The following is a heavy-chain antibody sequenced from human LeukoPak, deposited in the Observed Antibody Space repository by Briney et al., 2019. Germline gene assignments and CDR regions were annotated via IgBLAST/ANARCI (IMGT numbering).Heavy chain of an antibody. V-gene: IGHV3-23*01. Sequence: PGGALRLSCPASLFTFSSYAMSWLRQAPGKGREWVSAISGSGWRTYYADSVKGRFTISRDNSKNALYLQMNSLRAEDTAVYYCAKDSTAWGVIDSFDYCGERTLVTVSS. CDR2: ISGSGWRT. CDR1: LFTFSSYA. J-gene: IGHJ4*02. CDR3: AKDSTAWGVIDSFDY. D-gene: IGHD3-16*02.